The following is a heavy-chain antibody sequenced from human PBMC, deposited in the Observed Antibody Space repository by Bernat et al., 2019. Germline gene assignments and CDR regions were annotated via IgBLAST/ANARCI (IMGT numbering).Heavy chain of an antibody. Sequence: EVQLVESGGGLVQPGGSLRLSCAASGFTFSSYEMNWVRQAPGKGLEWVSYISSSSSYTNYADSVKGRFTISRDNAKNSLYLQMNSLRAEDTAVYYCARDRLHYDILTGYYLFDYWGQGTLVTVSS. CDR3: ARDRLHYDILTGYYLFDY. CDR1: GFTFSSYE. D-gene: IGHD3-9*01. CDR2: ISSSSSYT. J-gene: IGHJ4*02. V-gene: IGHV3-48*03.